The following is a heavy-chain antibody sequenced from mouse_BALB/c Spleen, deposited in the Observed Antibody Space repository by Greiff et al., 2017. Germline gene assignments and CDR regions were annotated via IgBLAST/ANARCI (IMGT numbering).Heavy chain of an antibody. CDR3: TTATAWFAY. V-gene: IGHV14-4*02. CDR2: IDPENGDT. J-gene: IGHJ3*01. CDR1: GFNIKDYY. D-gene: IGHD1-2*01. Sequence: VQLQQSGAELVRSGASVKLSCTASGFNIKDYYMHWVKQRPEQGLEWIGWIDPENGDTEYAPKFQGKATMTADTSSNTAYLQLSSLTSEDTAVYYCTTATAWFAYWGQGTLVTVS.